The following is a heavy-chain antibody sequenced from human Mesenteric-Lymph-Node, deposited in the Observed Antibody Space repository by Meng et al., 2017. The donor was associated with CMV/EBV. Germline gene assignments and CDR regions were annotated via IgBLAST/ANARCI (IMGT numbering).Heavy chain of an antibody. CDR1: GGSFSGYY. V-gene: IGHV4-34*01. D-gene: IGHD1-14*01. CDR2: INHSGST. Sequence: SETLSLTCAVYGGSFSGYYWSWIRQPPGKGLEWIGEINHSGSTNYNPSLKSRVTISVDTSKNQFSLKLSSVTAADTAVYYCAREGSGNHDAFDIWGQGTMVTVSS. CDR3: AREGSGNHDAFDI. J-gene: IGHJ3*02.